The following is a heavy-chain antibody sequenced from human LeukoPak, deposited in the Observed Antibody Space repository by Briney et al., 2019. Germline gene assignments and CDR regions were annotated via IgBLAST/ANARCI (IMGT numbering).Heavy chain of an antibody. CDR2: IYYSGST. J-gene: IGHJ4*02. Sequence: SSETLSLTCTVSGGSISSYYWSWIRQPPGKGLEWIGYIYYSGSTNYNPSLKSRVTISVDTSKNQFSLRLSSVTAADTAVYYCARVTGYVMEDYFDYWGQGTLVTVSS. V-gene: IGHV4-59*01. CDR3: ARVTGYVMEDYFDY. CDR1: GGSISSYY. D-gene: IGHD6-13*01.